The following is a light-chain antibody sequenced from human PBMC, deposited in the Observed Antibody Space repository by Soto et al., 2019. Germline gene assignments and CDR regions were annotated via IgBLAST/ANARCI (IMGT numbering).Light chain of an antibody. V-gene: IGLV2-14*02. CDR2: AVT. J-gene: IGLJ1*01. Sequence: QSALTQPASVSGSPGQSITISCTGTRGDVGAYNLVSWYQQHPGKAPKLMIYAVTNRPSGISNRFSGSKSGNTASLTLSGVQAEDEAHYYCNSYTTSSTLVFGTGTKVTV. CDR1: RGDVGAYNL. CDR3: NSYTTSSTLV.